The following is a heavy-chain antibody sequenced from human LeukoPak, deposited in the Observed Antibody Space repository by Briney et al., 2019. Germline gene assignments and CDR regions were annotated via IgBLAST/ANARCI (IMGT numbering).Heavy chain of an antibody. CDR3: ARVRYYDFWSVRVDAFDI. J-gene: IGHJ3*02. CDR2: IYYSGST. V-gene: IGHV4-39*07. D-gene: IGHD3-3*01. CDR1: GGSISSSSYY. Sequence: SETLSLTCTVSGGSISSSSYYWGWIRQPPGKGLEWIGSIYYSGSTYYNPSLKSRVTISVDTSKNQFSLKLSSVTAADTAVYYCARVRYYDFWSVRVDAFDIWGQGTMVTVSS.